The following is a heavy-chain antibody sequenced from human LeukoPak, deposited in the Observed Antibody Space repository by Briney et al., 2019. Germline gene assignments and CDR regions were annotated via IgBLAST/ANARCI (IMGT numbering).Heavy chain of an antibody. V-gene: IGHV4-59*12. CDR1: GGSISSYY. CDR3: ARESRRGELVDAFDI. D-gene: IGHD1-26*01. Sequence: ASETLSLTCTVSGGSISSYYWSWIRQPPGKGLEWIGYIYYSGSTNYNPSLKSRVTISVDTSKNQFSLKLSSVTAADTAVYYCARESRRGELVDAFDIWGQGTMVTVSS. J-gene: IGHJ3*02. CDR2: IYYSGST.